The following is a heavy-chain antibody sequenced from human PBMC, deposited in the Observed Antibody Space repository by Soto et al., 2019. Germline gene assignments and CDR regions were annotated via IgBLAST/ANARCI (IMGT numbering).Heavy chain of an antibody. CDR3: AKESYGMDV. V-gene: IGHV3-9*01. CDR2: ISWNSGSI. J-gene: IGHJ6*02. CDR1: GFTFDDYA. Sequence: GGSLRLSCAASGFTFDDYAMHWVRQAPGKGLEWVSGISWNSGSIGYADSMKGRFTISRDNAKNSLYLQMNSLRAEDTALYYCAKESYGMDVWGQGTTVTVSS.